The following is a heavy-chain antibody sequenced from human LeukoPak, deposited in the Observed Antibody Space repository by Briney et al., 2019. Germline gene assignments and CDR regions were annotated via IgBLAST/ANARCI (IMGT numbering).Heavy chain of an antibody. D-gene: IGHD4-17*01. V-gene: IGHV4-30-2*01. CDR3: ARDATVTTDYPGHFDY. J-gene: IGHJ4*02. CDR1: GGSISSGGYS. CDR2: IYHSGST. Sequence: SQTLSLTCAVSGGSISSGGYSWSWIRQPPGKGLEWIGYIYHSGSTYYNPSLKSRVTISVDRSKNQFSLKLSSVTAADTAVYYCARDATVTTDYPGHFDYWAREPWSPSPQ.